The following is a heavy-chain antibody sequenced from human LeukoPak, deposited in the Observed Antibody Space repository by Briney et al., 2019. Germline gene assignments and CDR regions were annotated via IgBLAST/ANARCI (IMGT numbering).Heavy chain of an antibody. CDR1: GYTFTNYP. V-gene: IGHV1-3*01. CDR2: INAGNGNT. J-gene: IGHJ6*02. CDR3: ARDQVMTIFGVVTNVQYYYGMDV. D-gene: IGHD3-3*01. Sequence: LRASVKVSCKASGYTFTNYPMHWVRQAPGQRLEWMGWINAGNGNTKYSQKFQGRVTITRDTSASTAYMELSSLRSEDTAVYYCARDQVMTIFGVVTNVQYYYGMDVWGQGTTVTVSS.